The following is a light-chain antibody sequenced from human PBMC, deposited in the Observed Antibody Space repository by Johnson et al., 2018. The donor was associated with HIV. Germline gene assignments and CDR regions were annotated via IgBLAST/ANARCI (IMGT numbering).Light chain of an antibody. V-gene: IGLV1-51*01. CDR2: DNN. CDR3: GTWDTSLSACV. CDR1: SSNIGNNY. J-gene: IGLJ1*01. Sequence: QAVLTQPPSVSAAPGQKVTISCSGSSSNIGNNYVSWYQHLPGTAPQLLIYDNNKRPSGIPDRFSGSKSGTSATLGITGLQTGDKADYYCGTWDTSLSACVFGPGTKVSVL.